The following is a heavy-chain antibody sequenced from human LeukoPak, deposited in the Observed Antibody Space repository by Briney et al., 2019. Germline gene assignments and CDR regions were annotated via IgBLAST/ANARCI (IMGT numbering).Heavy chain of an antibody. V-gene: IGHV3-15*01. J-gene: IGHJ4*02. CDR1: GFTFSNAW. Sequence: GGSLTLSCAVSGFTFSNAWMSWVRQAPGKGLEWVGRIKSKTDGGTTDYAAPVKGRFTISRDDSKNTLYLQMNSLKTEDTAVYYCTTEVSGACLYDYWGQGTLVTVSS. CDR3: TTEVSGACLYDY. CDR2: IKSKTDGGTT. D-gene: IGHD2-15*01.